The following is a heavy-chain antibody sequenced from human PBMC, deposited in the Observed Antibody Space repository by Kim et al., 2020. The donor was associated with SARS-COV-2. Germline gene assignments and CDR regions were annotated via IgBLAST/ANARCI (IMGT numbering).Heavy chain of an antibody. V-gene: IGHV3-48*04. CDR1: GFTLSFYS. J-gene: IGHJ3*02. Sequence: GGSLRLSCATSGFTLSFYSMNWVRQAPGKGLEWVSHLSAFSTSTKYADSVRGRFTISGDNTKNYLYLQMNGLRAEDTAVYFCVRENYWAVVIRGQ. CDR3: VRENYWAVVI. CDR2: LSAFSTST. D-gene: IGHD1-7*01.